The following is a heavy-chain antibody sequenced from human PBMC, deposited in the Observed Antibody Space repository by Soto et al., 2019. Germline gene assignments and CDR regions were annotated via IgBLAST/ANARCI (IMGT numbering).Heavy chain of an antibody. D-gene: IGHD1-26*01. CDR2: IIPIFGTA. CDR1: GGTFSSYA. CDR3: ARVRLMGAPSKYYFDY. Sequence: QVQLVQSGAEVKKPGSSVKVSCKASGGTFSSYAISWVRQAPGQGLEWMGGIIPIFGTANYAQKFQGRVTITADESTSTAYRELSSLRSEDTAVYYCARVRLMGAPSKYYFDYWGQGTLVTVSS. J-gene: IGHJ4*02. V-gene: IGHV1-69*01.